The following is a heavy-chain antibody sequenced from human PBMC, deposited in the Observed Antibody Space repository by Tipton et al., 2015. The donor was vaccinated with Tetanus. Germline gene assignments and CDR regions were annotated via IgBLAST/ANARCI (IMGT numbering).Heavy chain of an antibody. CDR1: GGSISSGGYY. V-gene: IGHV4-31*02. J-gene: IGHJ4*02. D-gene: IGHD1-26*01. Sequence: LRLSCTVSGGSISSGGYYWSWIRQHPGKGLEWIGDIYYSGSTYYNPSLKSRVTLSVDTSKNQFSLKLNSVTAADTAVYYFARDQARGARGWNYFDYWGQGTLVTVSS. CDR3: ARDQARGARGWNYFDY. CDR2: IYYSGST.